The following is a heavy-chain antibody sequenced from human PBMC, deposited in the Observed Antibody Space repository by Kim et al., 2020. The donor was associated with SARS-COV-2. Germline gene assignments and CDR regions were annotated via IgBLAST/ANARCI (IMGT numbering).Heavy chain of an antibody. D-gene: IGHD3-10*01. Sequence: ASVKVSCKASGYTFTSDGISWVRQAPGRGLEWMGWISAYNGNTNYAQKLQGRVTMTTDTSTSTPSMELKSLRSDDTAVYYCARDGLRGPNHAFDIWGQGPMVTVSS. CDR2: ISAYNGNT. V-gene: IGHV1-18*01. J-gene: IGHJ3*02. CDR3: ARDGLRGPNHAFDI. CDR1: GYTFTSDG.